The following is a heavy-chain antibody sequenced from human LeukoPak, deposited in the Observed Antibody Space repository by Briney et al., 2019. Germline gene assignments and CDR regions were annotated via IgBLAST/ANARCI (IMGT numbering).Heavy chain of an antibody. CDR3: ARVKGYSYGLYYFDY. Sequence: SETLSLTCSVSGGSISSRNYYWGWIRQPPGKKLEWIGSIYYSGGTYYNPSLKSRVTISVDTSKNQFSLKLSSVTAADTAVYYCARVKGYSYGLYYFDYWGQGTLVTVSS. CDR1: GGSISSRNYY. J-gene: IGHJ4*02. D-gene: IGHD5-18*01. CDR2: IYYSGGT. V-gene: IGHV4-39*07.